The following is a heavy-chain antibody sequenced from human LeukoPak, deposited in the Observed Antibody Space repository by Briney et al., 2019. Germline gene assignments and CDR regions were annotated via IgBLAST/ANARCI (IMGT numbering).Heavy chain of an antibody. CDR1: GYTFTDYA. V-gene: IGHV1-3*01. CDR2: INAGNGNT. CDR3: ARGYDTLWD. Sequence: ASVKVSCKASGYTFTDYAINWVRQAPGQGLEWMGWINAGNGNTKYSQKFQGRVTITRDTSASTAYMELSSLRSEDTAVYYCARGYDTLWDWGQGTLVTVSS. J-gene: IGHJ4*02. D-gene: IGHD5-12*01.